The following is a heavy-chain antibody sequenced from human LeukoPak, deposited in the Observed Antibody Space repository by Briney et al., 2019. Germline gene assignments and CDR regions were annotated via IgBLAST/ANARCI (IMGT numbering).Heavy chain of an antibody. CDR2: ISSSGSTI. Sequence: PGGSLRLSCAASGFTFSSYSMNWVRQAPGKGLEWVSYISSSGSTIYYADSVKGRFTISRDNAKNSLYLQMNSLRAEDTALYHCARERSIVGATHAFDIWGQGTMVTVSS. J-gene: IGHJ3*02. CDR1: GFTFSSYS. CDR3: ARERSIVGATHAFDI. V-gene: IGHV3-48*04. D-gene: IGHD1-26*01.